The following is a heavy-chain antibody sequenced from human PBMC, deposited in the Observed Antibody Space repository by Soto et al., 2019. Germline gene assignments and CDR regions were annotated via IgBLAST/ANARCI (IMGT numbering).Heavy chain of an antibody. V-gene: IGHV3-11*01. J-gene: IGHJ4*02. CDR2: ISSSGSTI. Sequence: LRLSCAASGFTFSDYYMSWIRQAPGKGLEWVSYISSSGSTIYYADSVKGRFTISRDNAKNSLYLQMNSLRAEDTAVYYCAREGDYSSGWSTDVWGQGTLVPVSS. D-gene: IGHD6-19*01. CDR1: GFTFSDYY. CDR3: AREGDYSSGWSTDV.